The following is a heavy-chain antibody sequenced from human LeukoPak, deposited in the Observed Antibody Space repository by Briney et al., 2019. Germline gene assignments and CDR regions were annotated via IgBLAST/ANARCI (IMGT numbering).Heavy chain of an antibody. Sequence: PSETLSLTCAVYGGSFSGYYWSWIRQPPGKGLEWIGYIYYSGSTNYNPSLKSRVTISVDTSKNQFSLKLSSVTAADTAVYYCARADPRYCGGDCYSGLAFDIWGQGTMVTVSS. D-gene: IGHD2-21*02. CDR3: ARADPRYCGGDCYSGLAFDI. CDR1: GGSFSGYY. V-gene: IGHV4-34*11. CDR2: IYYSGST. J-gene: IGHJ3*02.